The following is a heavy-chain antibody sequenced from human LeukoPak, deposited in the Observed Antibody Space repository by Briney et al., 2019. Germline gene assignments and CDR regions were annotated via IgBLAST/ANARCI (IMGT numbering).Heavy chain of an antibody. J-gene: IGHJ4*02. D-gene: IGHD6-13*01. CDR2: ISSGGSTI. CDR3: ASGNDLMAAAGSLFDY. Sequence: PGGSLRLSCAASGFTFKSYEMNWVRQAPGKGLEWVSYISSGGSTIYYADSVKGRFTISRDNAKNSLYLQMNSLRAEDTAVYYCASGNDLMAAAGSLFDYWGQGTLVTVSS. CDR1: GFTFKSYE. V-gene: IGHV3-48*03.